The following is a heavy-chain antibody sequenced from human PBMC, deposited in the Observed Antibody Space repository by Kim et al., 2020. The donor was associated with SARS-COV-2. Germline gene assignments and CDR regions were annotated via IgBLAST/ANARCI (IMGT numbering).Heavy chain of an antibody. CDR2: MTPKSGDS. CDR3: ASRGRRSHYEA. V-gene: IGHV1-8*01. D-gene: IGHD3-10*01. J-gene: IGHJ5*02. CDR1: GYTFTNYD. Sequence: ASVKVSCKASGYTFTNYDINWLRQAAGQGLEWMGYMTPKSGDSGYAQKFQGRVTMTRDTSISTAYLEVNSLRSDDTAVYFCASRGRRSHYEAWGQGTLVT.